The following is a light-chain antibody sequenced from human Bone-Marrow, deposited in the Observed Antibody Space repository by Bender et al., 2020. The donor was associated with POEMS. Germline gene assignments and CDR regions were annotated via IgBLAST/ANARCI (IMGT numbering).Light chain of an antibody. V-gene: IGLV2-8*01. Sequence: QSALTQPPSASGSPGQSVTISCTGTSSDVGGYEYVSWYQHHPGKAPKLIIYEVNKRPSGVPDRFSGSMSGNTASLTVSGLQAEDEADYYCTSYAGPKNYVFGTGTKVTVL. J-gene: IGLJ1*01. CDR3: TSYAGPKNYV. CDR1: SSDVGGYEY. CDR2: EVN.